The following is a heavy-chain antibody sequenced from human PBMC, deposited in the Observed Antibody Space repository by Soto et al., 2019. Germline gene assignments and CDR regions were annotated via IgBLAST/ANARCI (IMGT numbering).Heavy chain of an antibody. D-gene: IGHD6-19*01. CDR3: ASKQWLPHYYGMDV. V-gene: IGHV3-53*01. Sequence: PGGSLRLSCAASGFTVSSNYMSWVRQAPGKGLEWVSVIYSGGSTYYADSVKGRFTISRDNSKNTLYLQMNSLRAEDTAVYYCASKQWLPHYYGMDVWGQGIKVTVSS. J-gene: IGHJ6*02. CDR1: GFTVSSNY. CDR2: IYSGGST.